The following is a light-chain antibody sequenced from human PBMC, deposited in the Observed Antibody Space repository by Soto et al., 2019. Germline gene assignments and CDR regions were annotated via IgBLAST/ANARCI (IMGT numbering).Light chain of an antibody. Sequence: QSVLTQPASVSGSPGQSITISCIGISTDVGTFEFVTWYQQHPGKAPKLIIYEGSKRPSEVSHRFSGSKSGNTASLTISGLQAEDEADYYCCSYTSSSTLEVFGGGTQLTVL. V-gene: IGLV2-14*02. CDR1: STDVGTFEF. CDR3: CSYTSSSTLEV. J-gene: IGLJ7*01. CDR2: EGS.